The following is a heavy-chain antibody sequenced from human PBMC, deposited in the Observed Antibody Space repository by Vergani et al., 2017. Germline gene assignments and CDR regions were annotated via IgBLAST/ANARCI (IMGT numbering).Heavy chain of an antibody. Sequence: QVLLVQSGAEVKKPGASVRVSCKTSGYTFTNYYIHWVRQAPGQGLEWMGIINPSGGSTTYAQQFQGRLTMTRDTSTSTVYMELSSLRSEDTAVYYCARDRGGIVGWDWGQGTLVTVSS. V-gene: IGHV1-46*01. D-gene: IGHD1-26*01. J-gene: IGHJ4*02. CDR1: GYTFTNYY. CDR3: ARDRGGIVGWD. CDR2: INPSGGST.